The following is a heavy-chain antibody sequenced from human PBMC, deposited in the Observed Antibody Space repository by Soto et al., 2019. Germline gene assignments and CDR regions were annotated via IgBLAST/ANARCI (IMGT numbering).Heavy chain of an antibody. D-gene: IGHD5-12*01. Sequence: QVQLVQSGAEVKKPGSSVKVSCKASGGTFSSYAISWVRQAPGQGLEWMGGIIPIFGTANYAQKFQGRVTITADESTSTAYMELSSLRSEDTAVYYCARDSRLIRGYGGYDYWYYGMDVWGQGTTVTVSS. J-gene: IGHJ6*02. CDR2: IIPIFGTA. CDR3: ARDSRLIRGYGGYDYWYYGMDV. V-gene: IGHV1-69*01. CDR1: GGTFSSYA.